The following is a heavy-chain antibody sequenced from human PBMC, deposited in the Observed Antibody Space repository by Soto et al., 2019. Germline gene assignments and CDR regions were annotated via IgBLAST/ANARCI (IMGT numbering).Heavy chain of an antibody. Sequence: PGGSLRLSCAASGFTFSSYAMSWVRQAPGKGLEWVSAISGSGGSTYYADSVKGRFTISRDNSKNTLYLQMNSLRAEDTAVYYCAKVEGPIAAAGLFFDYWGQGTLVTVSS. CDR2: ISGSGGST. CDR1: GFTFSSYA. J-gene: IGHJ4*02. CDR3: AKVEGPIAAAGLFFDY. V-gene: IGHV3-23*01. D-gene: IGHD6-13*01.